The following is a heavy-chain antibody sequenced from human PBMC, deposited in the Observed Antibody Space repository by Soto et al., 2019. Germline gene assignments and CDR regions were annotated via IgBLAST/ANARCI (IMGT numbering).Heavy chain of an antibody. CDR2: IYYSGST. CDR3: ARHQGHQHILRYFDWLARPASDYDP. D-gene: IGHD3-9*01. CDR1: GGSISSGGYY. J-gene: IGHJ5*02. Sequence: SETLSLTCTVSGGSISSGGYYWSWIRQHPGKGLEWIGYIYYSGSTYYNPSLKSRVTISVDTSKNQFSLKLSSVTAADTAVYYCARHQGHQHILRYFDWLARPASDYDPWGQGTLVTVSS. V-gene: IGHV4-31*03.